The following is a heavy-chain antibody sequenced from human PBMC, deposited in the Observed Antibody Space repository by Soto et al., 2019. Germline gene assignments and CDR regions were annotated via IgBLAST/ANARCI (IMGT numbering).Heavy chain of an antibody. J-gene: IGHJ6*02. D-gene: IGHD6-19*01. CDR1: GYSFTSYW. CDR2: IYPGDSDT. CDR3: ARLAGTGNYYYYGMDV. Sequence: PGESLKISCKGSGYSFTSYWIGWVRQLPGKGLEWMGIIYPGDSDTRYSPSFQGQVTISADKSISTAYLQWSSLKASDTAMYYCARLAGTGNYYYYGMDVWGQGTTVTVSS. V-gene: IGHV5-51*01.